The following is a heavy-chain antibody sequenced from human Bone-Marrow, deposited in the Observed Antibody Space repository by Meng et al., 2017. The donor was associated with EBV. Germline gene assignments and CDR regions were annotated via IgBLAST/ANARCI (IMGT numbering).Heavy chain of an antibody. J-gene: IGHJ4*02. Sequence: QVELVKAGAEVKKPGASVKVSRQASDYTFTGHYMHWVRQAPGQGLEWMGRIDPNSGGADYAQKFQGGVTMTRDTSISTFYMELSRLTSDDTAVYFCARASDYGNDLDYWGQGTLVTVSS. CDR1: DYTFTGHY. CDR3: ARASDYGNDLDY. V-gene: IGHV1-2*06. CDR2: IDPNSGGA. D-gene: IGHD4-11*01.